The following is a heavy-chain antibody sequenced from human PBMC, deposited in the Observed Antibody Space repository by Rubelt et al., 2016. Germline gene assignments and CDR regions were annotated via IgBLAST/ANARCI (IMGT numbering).Heavy chain of an antibody. CDR3: ARDWYGAIDG. Sequence: EVQLVESGGGLVQPGGSLRLSCAASGSSFSTSWMHWVRQVPGKDLVWVSRINSDGSSTTYADSMKDRVTISRDNARNTVCMQRNSLRVEDTAVYYCARDWYGAIDGWGQGTLATVSP. CDR2: INSDGSST. CDR1: GSSFSTSW. D-gene: IGHD4/OR15-4a*01. J-gene: IGHJ1*01. V-gene: IGHV3-74*01.